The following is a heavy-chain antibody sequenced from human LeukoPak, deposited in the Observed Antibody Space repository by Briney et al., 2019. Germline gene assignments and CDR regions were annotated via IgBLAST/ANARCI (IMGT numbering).Heavy chain of an antibody. J-gene: IGHJ4*02. CDR1: GFTVSSNY. V-gene: IGHV3-53*01. CDR2: IYSGGTT. D-gene: IGHD3-10*01. CDR3: ARVSSYGSGSYYHYYFDY. Sequence: PGGSLRLSCAASGFTVSSNYMSWVRQAPGEGLEWVSVIYSGGTTSYADSVKGRFTISRDNSKNTLFLQLNSLRAEDTAVYYCARVSSYGSGSYYHYYFDYWGQGTLVTVSS.